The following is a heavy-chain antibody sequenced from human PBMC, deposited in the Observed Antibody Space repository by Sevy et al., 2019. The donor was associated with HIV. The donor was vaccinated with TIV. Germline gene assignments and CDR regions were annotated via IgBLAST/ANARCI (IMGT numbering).Heavy chain of an antibody. V-gene: IGHV4-34*01. CDR3: ARVPRTNWGWHNWFDP. J-gene: IGHJ5*02. Sequence: SETLSLTCAVYGGSFSGYYWSWIRQPPGKGLEWIGEINHSGSTNYNPSLKSRVTISVDTSKNQFSLKLSSVTAADTAVYYCARVPRTNWGWHNWFDPWGQGTLVTVSS. D-gene: IGHD7-27*01. CDR1: GGSFSGYY. CDR2: INHSGST.